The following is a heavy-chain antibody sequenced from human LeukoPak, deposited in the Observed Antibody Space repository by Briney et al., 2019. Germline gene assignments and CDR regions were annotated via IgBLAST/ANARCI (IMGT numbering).Heavy chain of an antibody. CDR3: VNPGWYYDSSGYSYYYGMDV. J-gene: IGHJ6*02. CDR1: GFTFSRYG. Sequence: GGPLRLSCSASGFTFSRYGMHWVRQAPGKGLEYVSAIVSNGDSTYYADSVKGRFTISRDNAENTLYLQMSSLRPDDTAVYYCVNPGWYYDSSGYSYYYGMDVWGQGTTVTVSS. CDR2: IVSNGDST. D-gene: IGHD3-22*01. V-gene: IGHV3-64D*09.